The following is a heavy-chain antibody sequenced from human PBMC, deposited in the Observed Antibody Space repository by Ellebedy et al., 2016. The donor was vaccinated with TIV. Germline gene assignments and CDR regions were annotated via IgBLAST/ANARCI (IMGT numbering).Heavy chain of an antibody. J-gene: IGHJ4*02. Sequence: GESLKISCAGSGFTFSRRCLHWVRQAPGKGLEWVSSISSNSHYIHYRDSVKGRFTISRDNAKNSLFLQMDSLRAEDTALYFCATGRGEGGHPSFFDFWGQGTLVTISA. CDR2: ISSNSHYI. D-gene: IGHD3-10*01. CDR3: ATGRGEGGHPSFFDF. CDR1: GFTFSRRC. V-gene: IGHV3-21*01.